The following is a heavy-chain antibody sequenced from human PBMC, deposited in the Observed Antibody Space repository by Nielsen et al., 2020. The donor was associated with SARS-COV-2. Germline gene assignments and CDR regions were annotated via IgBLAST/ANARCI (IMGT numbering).Heavy chain of an antibody. J-gene: IGHJ4*02. V-gene: IGHV4-59*01. CDR2: IYSSGNT. CDR3: ARAGVVWTFDY. Sequence: SETLSLTCTVPGGSISSYYWSWIRQPPGKGLEWIGYIYSSGNTNYNPSLKSRVTISVDTSKNQFSLTLSSVTAADTAVYYCARAGVVWTFDYWGQGTLVTVSS. D-gene: IGHD2-8*01. CDR1: GGSISSYY.